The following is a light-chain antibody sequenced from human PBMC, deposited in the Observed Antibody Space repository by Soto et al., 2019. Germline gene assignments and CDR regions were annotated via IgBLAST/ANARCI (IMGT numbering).Light chain of an antibody. J-gene: IGLJ2*01. CDR2: EVS. CDR1: SNDVGGYNY. Sequence: QSALTQPPSASGSPGQSVTISCTGTSNDVGGYNYVSWYQQHPGKAPKLMIHEVSKRPSGGPDRFSGSKSGNTASLTVSGLLAEDEADYYCSSYGGGNTVVFGGGTKLTVL. CDR3: SSYGGGNTVV. V-gene: IGLV2-8*01.